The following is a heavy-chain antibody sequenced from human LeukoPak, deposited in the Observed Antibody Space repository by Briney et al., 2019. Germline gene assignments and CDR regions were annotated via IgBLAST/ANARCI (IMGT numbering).Heavy chain of an antibody. D-gene: IGHD5-18*01. V-gene: IGHV3-72*01. CDR1: GFTLSDYS. CDR3: ARLITASLDY. J-gene: IGHJ4*02. Sequence: PGGSLRLSCAASGFTLSDYSMDWDRQAPGKGLEWVGRSRNKANTYTTEYAASVKGRFTFSREASKNSLYLQMNSLKTEDTAVYFCARLITASLDYWGQGTLVTVSS. CDR2: SRNKANTYTT.